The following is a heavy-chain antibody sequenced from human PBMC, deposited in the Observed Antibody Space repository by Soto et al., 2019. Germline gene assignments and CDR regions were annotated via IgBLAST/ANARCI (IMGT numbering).Heavy chain of an antibody. J-gene: IGHJ4*02. V-gene: IGHV3-23*01. D-gene: IGHD3-3*01. CDR2: ISGSGGST. CDR1: GFTFSSYA. CDR3: AKARAQYYDFWSGYPVDY. Sequence: GGSLRLSCAASGFTFSSYAMSWVRQAPGKGLEWVSAISGSGGSTYYADSVKGRFTISRDNSKNTLYLQMNSLRAEDTAVYYCAKARAQYYDFWSGYPVDYWGQGTLVTVPQ.